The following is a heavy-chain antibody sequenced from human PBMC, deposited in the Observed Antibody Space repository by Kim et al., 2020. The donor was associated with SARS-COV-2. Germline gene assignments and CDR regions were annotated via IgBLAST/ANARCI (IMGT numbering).Heavy chain of an antibody. CDR1: GGSISSYY. V-gene: IGHV4-59*13. J-gene: IGHJ4*02. Sequence: SETLSLTCTVSGGSISSYYWSWIRQPPGKGLEWIGYIYYSGSTNYNPSLKSRVTISVDTSKNQFSLKLSSVTAADTAVYYCARTAMVRGVAPGYWGQGNLVTVSS. CDR3: ARTAMVRGVAPGY. D-gene: IGHD3-10*01. CDR2: IYYSGST.